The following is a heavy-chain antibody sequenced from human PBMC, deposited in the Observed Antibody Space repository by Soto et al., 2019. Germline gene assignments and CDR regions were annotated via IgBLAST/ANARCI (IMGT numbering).Heavy chain of an antibody. CDR1: GYIFTNSW. V-gene: IGHV5-51*01. CDR2: IYPGDSDT. D-gene: IGHD2-2*01. CDR3: ARLQAAMPAAAGMDV. Sequence: GESLRISCKGSGYIFTNSWIGWVRQMPGKGLEWMGIIYPGDSDTRYSPSFQGQVTISADKSITTAYLQWSSLTASDTAMYYCARLQAAMPAAAGMDVWGQGTAVTVSS. J-gene: IGHJ6*02.